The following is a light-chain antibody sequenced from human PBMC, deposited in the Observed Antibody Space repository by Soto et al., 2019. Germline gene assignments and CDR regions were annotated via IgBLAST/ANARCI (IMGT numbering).Light chain of an antibody. CDR2: DAS. J-gene: IGKJ1*01. CDR3: QQYNSYWAT. CDR1: QIISSW. V-gene: IGKV1-5*01. Sequence: DIQMTQSPSTLSASVGDRVTITCPASQIISSWLAWYQQKPGKAPKLLIYDASSLESGVPSRFSGSGSGTEFTLTISSLQPDDFATYYCQQYNSYWATFGQGTKVEIK.